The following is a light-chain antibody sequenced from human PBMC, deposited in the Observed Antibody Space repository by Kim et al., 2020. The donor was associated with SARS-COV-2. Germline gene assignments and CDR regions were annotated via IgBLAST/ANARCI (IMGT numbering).Light chain of an antibody. Sequence: PGERATLSCRARQSVGSDYFAWYQQRPGQAPRLLIYSASTRATGIPRRFSGSGSGTDFTLTITRLEPEDFAVYYCQQYGSSPRTFGQGSKLEI. CDR2: SAS. J-gene: IGKJ2*01. V-gene: IGKV3-20*01. CDR3: QQYGSSPRT. CDR1: QSVGSDY.